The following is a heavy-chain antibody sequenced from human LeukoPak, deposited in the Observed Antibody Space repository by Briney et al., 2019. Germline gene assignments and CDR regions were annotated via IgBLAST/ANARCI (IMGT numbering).Heavy chain of an antibody. V-gene: IGHV3-21*01. CDR1: GFTFSDNY. CDR3: ARDLWHIARYGHYMDV. Sequence: PGGSLRLSCAASGFTFSDNYMTWVRQAPGKGLEWVSSISSSSSYIYYADSVKGRFTISRDNAKNSLYLQMNSLRAEDTAVYYCARDLWHIARYGHYMDVWGKGTTVTISS. D-gene: IGHD2-21*01. CDR2: ISSSSSYI. J-gene: IGHJ6*03.